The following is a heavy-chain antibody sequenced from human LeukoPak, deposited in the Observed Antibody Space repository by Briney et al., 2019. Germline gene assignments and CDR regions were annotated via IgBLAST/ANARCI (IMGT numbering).Heavy chain of an antibody. J-gene: IGHJ4*02. CDR2: IWYDGSNK. Sequence: GGSLRLSCAASGFTFSSDGMHWVRQAPGKGLEWVAVIWYDGSNKYYADSVKGRFTISRDNSKNTLYLQMNSLRAEDTAVYYCAKDSAITMAHYFDYWGQGPLVPVSS. D-gene: IGHD3-10*01. V-gene: IGHV3-33*06. CDR1: GFTFSSDG. CDR3: AKDSAITMAHYFDY.